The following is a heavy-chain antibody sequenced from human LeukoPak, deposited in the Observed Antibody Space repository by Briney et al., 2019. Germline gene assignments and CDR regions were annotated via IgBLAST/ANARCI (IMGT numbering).Heavy chain of an antibody. Sequence: GGSLRLSCAASGFTFSSYSMNWVRQAPGKGLEWVSSISSSSSYIYYADSVKGRFTISRDNSKNTLYLQMNSLRAEDTAVYYCARDYTMITSRGYFDYWGQGTLVTVSS. CDR3: ARDYTMITSRGYFDY. CDR1: GFTFSSYS. D-gene: IGHD3-22*01. V-gene: IGHV3-21*01. J-gene: IGHJ4*02. CDR2: ISSSSSYI.